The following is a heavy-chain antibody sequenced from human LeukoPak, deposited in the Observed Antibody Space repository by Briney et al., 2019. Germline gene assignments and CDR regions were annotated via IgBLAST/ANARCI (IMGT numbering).Heavy chain of an antibody. D-gene: IGHD3-22*01. J-gene: IGHJ4*02. CDR2: IMPLFETP. V-gene: IGHV1-69*01. CDR1: GGTFKSYT. Sequence: SVKVSCKASGGTFKSYTISWVRQAPGQGLEWMGGIMPLFETPDYAQRFQGRVTITADESTSTVYMELSGLRSEDTAVYYCARDSGSDSSGYYSFDYWGQGTLVTVSS. CDR3: ARDSGSDSSGYYSFDY.